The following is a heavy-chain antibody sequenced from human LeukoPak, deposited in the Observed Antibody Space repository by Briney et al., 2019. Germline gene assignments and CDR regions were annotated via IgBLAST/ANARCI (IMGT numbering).Heavy chain of an antibody. CDR1: GFIFSSYW. CDR2: IKSDGSEE. CDR3: ARGDLWLGH. D-gene: IGHD3-10*01. J-gene: IGHJ4*02. V-gene: IGHV3-7*03. Sequence: GGSLRLSCATSGFIFSSYWMRWVRQAPGKGLEWVANIKSDGSEEYYGDSVKGRFTISRDNAKNSLYLQMNSLRVEDTACYYCARGDLWLGHWGQGSLVTVSS.